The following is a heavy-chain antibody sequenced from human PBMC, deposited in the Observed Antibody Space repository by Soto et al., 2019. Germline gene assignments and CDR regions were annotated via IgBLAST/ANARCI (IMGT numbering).Heavy chain of an antibody. D-gene: IGHD3-3*01. J-gene: IGHJ5*02. CDR1: GGSISSYY. CDR3: ARVYYDFWSGFEKPTWWFDP. V-gene: IGHV4-59*01. Sequence: SETLSLTCTVSGGSISSYYWSWIRPPPGKGLGWIGYIYYSGSTNYNPSLKSRVTISVGTSKNQFSLKLSSVTAADTAVYYCARVYYDFWSGFEKPTWWFDPWGQGTLVTVSS. CDR2: IYYSGST.